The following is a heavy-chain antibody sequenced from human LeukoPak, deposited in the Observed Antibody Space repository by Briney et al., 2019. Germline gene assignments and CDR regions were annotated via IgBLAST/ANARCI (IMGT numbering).Heavy chain of an antibody. CDR3: AKVNDFWSGYFDN. CDR1: GFPFSSYA. CDR2: LSGSGGTT. Sequence: GGSLRLSCAASGFPFSSYAMSWVRQAPGKGLEWVSTLSGSGGTTYYADSVKGRFTISRDNSRNTLYLQMNSLRAEDTAVYYCAKVNDFWSGYFDNWGQGTLVTVSS. V-gene: IGHV3-23*01. J-gene: IGHJ4*02. D-gene: IGHD3-3*01.